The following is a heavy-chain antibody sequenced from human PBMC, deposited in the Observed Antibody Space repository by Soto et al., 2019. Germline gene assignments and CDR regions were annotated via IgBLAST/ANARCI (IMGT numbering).Heavy chain of an antibody. Sequence: SQTLSLTCAISGDSVSSNSAAWNWIRQSPSRGLEWLGRTYYRSKWYNDYAVSVKSRITINPDTSKNQFSLQLNSVTPEDTAVYYCARVDWGAAARPNQRYYYYGMDVWGQGTTVTVSS. J-gene: IGHJ6*02. CDR2: TYYRSKWYN. CDR1: GDSVSSNSAA. CDR3: ARVDWGAAARPNQRYYYYGMDV. D-gene: IGHD6-13*01. V-gene: IGHV6-1*01.